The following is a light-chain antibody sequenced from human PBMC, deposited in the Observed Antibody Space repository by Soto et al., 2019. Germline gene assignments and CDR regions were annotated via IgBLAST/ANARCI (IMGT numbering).Light chain of an antibody. CDR1: NSDVGGYDY. V-gene: IGLV2-14*03. CDR3: SSYTSSSLYV. CDR2: DVS. Sequence: QSALTQPASVSGSPGQSITISCTGTNSDVGGYDYVSWYQHHPGKAPKLMIYDVSNRPSGVSNRFSGSKSGNTASLTISGLQAEDEADYYCSSYTSSSLYVFGTGTKVTVL. J-gene: IGLJ1*01.